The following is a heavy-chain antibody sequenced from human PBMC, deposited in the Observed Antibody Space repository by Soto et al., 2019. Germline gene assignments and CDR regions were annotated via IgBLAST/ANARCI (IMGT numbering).Heavy chain of an antibody. J-gene: IGHJ4*02. V-gene: IGHV3-30-3*01. CDR1: GFTFSSYA. D-gene: IGHD3-22*01. CDR2: ISYDGSNK. CDR3: ARQYYYDSSGYSGHFDY. Sequence: GGSLRLSCAASGFTFSSYAMHWVRQAPGKGLEWVAVISYDGSNKYYADSVKGRFTISRDNSKNTLYLQMNSLRAEDTAVYYCARQYYYDSSGYSGHFDYWGQGTLVT.